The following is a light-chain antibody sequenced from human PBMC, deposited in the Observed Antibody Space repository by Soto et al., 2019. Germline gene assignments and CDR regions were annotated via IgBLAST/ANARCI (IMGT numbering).Light chain of an antibody. Sequence: EIVMTQSPATLSASQGERATLSCRASQSVRSNLAWYQQKPGQAPRLLIYGASTRATGIPARFSGSGSGTEFTLSIGSLQSEDFAVYYCQQYNDWPPTFGQGTKVDI. J-gene: IGKJ1*01. V-gene: IGKV3-15*01. CDR2: GAS. CDR1: QSVRSN. CDR3: QQYNDWPPT.